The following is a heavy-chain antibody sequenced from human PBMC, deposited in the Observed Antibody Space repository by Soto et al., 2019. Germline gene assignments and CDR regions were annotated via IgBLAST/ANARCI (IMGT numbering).Heavy chain of an antibody. CDR1: GGSFSGYY. D-gene: IGHD3-3*01. J-gene: IGHJ4*02. Sequence: SDTLSLTCAVNGGSFSGYYWTWIRQPPGEGLEWIGEIKHRGSTNYYPSLKSRLTISLDTHKNHFSLNLTSVTAADTAVYYCSRMRVSDFKSCYFRRCWLYSWGQGTLVTVS. CDR3: SRMRVSDFKSCYFRRCWLYS. V-gene: IGHV4-34*01. CDR2: IKHRGST.